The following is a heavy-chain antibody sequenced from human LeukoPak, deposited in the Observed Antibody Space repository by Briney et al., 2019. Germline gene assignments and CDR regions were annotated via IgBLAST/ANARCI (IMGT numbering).Heavy chain of an antibody. CDR2: IYTSGST. V-gene: IGHV4-4*07. J-gene: IGHJ2*01. D-gene: IGHD3-3*01. Sequence: PSETLSLTCTVSGGSISSYYWSWIRQPAGKGLEWIGRIYTSGSTNYNPSLKSRVTMSVDTSKNQFSLKLSSVTAADTAVYYCARDPTYYDFWSGYGWYFDLWGRGTLVTVSS. CDR1: GGSISSYY. CDR3: ARDPTYYDFWSGYGWYFDL.